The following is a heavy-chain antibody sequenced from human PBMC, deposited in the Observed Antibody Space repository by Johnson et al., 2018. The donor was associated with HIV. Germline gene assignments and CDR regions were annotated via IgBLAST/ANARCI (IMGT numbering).Heavy chain of an antibody. CDR2: ITTAGGST. CDR3: ATNRGGAFDI. Sequence: VQLVESGGGVVRPGGSLRLSCVVSGFTFDDYGMSWVRQAPGKVLVWVARITTAGGSTSYVDSVKGRFTVSRDNAKNTLYLQMNSLRAEDTAVYYCATNRGGAFDIWGQGTMVTVSS. V-gene: IGHV3-20*04. CDR1: GFTFDDYG. J-gene: IGHJ3*02. D-gene: IGHD2/OR15-2a*01.